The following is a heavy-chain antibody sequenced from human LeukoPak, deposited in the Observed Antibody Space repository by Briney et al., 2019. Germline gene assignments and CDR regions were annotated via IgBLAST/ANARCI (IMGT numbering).Heavy chain of an antibody. D-gene: IGHD6-19*01. Sequence: GGSLRLSCAASGFTFSSYSMNWVRQAPGKGLEWVSYIRSSSSTIYYADSVKGRFTISRDNAKNSLYLQMNSLRAEDTAKYYCARVHGYSSGRYYYYMDVWGKGTTVTVPS. CDR3: ARVHGYSSGRYYYYMDV. V-gene: IGHV3-48*01. J-gene: IGHJ6*03. CDR2: IRSSSSTI. CDR1: GFTFSSYS.